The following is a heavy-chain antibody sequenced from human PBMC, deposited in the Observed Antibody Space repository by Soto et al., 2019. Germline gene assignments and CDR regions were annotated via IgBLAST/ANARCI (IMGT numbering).Heavy chain of an antibody. Sequence: GGSLRLSCAASGFTFSSYGMHWVSQAPGKGLEWVAVISYDGSNKYYADSVKGRFTISRDNSKNTLYLQMNSLRAEDTAVYYCTKWYGGYYYHFDYWGQGTLVTVSS. CDR1: GFTFSSYG. CDR2: ISYDGSNK. CDR3: TKWYGGYYYHFDY. V-gene: IGHV3-30*18. D-gene: IGHD3-22*01. J-gene: IGHJ4*02.